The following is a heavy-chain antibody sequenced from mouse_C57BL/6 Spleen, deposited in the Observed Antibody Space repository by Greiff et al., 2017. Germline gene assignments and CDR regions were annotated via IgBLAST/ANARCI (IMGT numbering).Heavy chain of an antibody. CDR3: SRLGRDY. Sequence: QVQLQQPGAELVKPGASVKLSCKASGYTFTSSWMQWVKQRPGQGLEWIGEIDPSESYTNYTPKFKGKATVTVDKSSSTAYMQLSSLTSEDSAVYYWSRLGRDYWGQGTTLTVSS. J-gene: IGHJ2*01. CDR1: GYTFTSSW. V-gene: IGHV1-50*01. CDR2: IDPSESYT.